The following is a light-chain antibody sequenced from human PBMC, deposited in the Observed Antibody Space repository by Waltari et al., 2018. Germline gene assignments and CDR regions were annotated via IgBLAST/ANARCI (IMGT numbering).Light chain of an antibody. CDR1: DSLLHTDGKTY. Sequence: VLTQTPPSLSVTPGQPASISCKSGDSLLHTDGKTYLYWYLQKSGQSPQLRIYEVSSRCSGVPDRISGSGSGTDFTLKISRVEAEDVGVYYCMQSIELPTFGQGTRLEIK. J-gene: IGKJ5*01. CDR3: MQSIELPT. V-gene: IGKV2D-29*02. CDR2: EVS.